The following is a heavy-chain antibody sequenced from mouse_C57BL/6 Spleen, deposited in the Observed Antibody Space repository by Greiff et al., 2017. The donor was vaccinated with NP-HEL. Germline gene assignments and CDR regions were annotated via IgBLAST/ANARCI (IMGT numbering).Heavy chain of an antibody. V-gene: IGHV1-53*01. Sequence: QVQLQQPGTELVKPGASVKLSCKASGYTFTSYWMHWVKQRPGQGLEWIGNINPSNGGTNYNEKFKSKATLTVDKSSSKAFMQLSSLTSEVSAVYYCARKKELGRDAKDYWGQGTSVTVSS. CDR2: INPSNGGT. CDR1: GYTFTSYW. D-gene: IGHD4-1*01. CDR3: ARKKELGRDAKDY. J-gene: IGHJ4*01.